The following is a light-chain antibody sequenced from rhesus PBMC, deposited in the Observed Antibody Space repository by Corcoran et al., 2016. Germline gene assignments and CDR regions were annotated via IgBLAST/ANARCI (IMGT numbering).Light chain of an antibody. CDR3: QHSYGTPVT. CDR1: ENVNNY. J-gene: IGKJ4*01. Sequence: DIQMTQSPSSLSASVGDRVTITCRASENVNNYLHWYQQKPGKAPKLLIYKASISQSGAPSRFSGSGSWTYFSLTISSLQPEDFATDYCQHSYGTPVTFGGGTRVEVK. CDR2: KAS. V-gene: IGKV1-74*01.